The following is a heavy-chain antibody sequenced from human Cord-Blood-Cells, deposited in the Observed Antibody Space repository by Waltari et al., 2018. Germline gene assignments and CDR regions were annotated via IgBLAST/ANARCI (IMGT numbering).Heavy chain of an antibody. Sequence: QDQLVQSGAEVKKPGASVEVSCKASGYTFPTSRISWVLQAPGQGLEWMGWISAYNGNTNYAQKLQGRVTMTTDTSTSTAYMELRSLRSDDTAVYYCEVGSSEAFDIWGQGTMVTVSS. CDR3: EVGSSEAFDI. J-gene: IGHJ3*02. CDR2: ISAYNGNT. V-gene: IGHV1-18*01. CDR1: GYTFPTSR. D-gene: IGHD6-6*01.